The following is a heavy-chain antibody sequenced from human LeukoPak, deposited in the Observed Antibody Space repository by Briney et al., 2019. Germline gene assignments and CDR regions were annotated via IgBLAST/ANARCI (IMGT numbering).Heavy chain of an antibody. CDR1: VFTFSSSD. CDR3: ARARNLVFSCSGGSCYPDY. J-gene: IGHJ4*02. Sequence: GGSLRLPCAASVFTFSSSDMHWVRQAPGKGLEWMAVISFDGSIKYYADSVKGRFTISRDNSKNTLYLQMNTLRPEDTAVYYCARARNLVFSCSGGSCYPDYWGQGTLVTVSS. V-gene: IGHV3-30*03. CDR2: ISFDGSIK. D-gene: IGHD2-15*01.